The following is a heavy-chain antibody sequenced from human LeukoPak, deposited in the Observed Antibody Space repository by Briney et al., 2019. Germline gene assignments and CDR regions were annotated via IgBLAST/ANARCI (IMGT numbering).Heavy chain of an antibody. CDR1: GGSISSTSYY. CDR2: IYYSGST. CDR3: ARPGTYYYDSSGYYSAFDI. D-gene: IGHD3-22*01. Sequence: SETLSLACTVSGGSISSTSYYWGWIRQPPGKGLEWIGSIYYSGSTYYNPSLKSRVTISVDTSKNQFSLKLSSVTAADTAVYYCARPGTYYYDSSGYYSAFDIWGQGTMVTVSS. V-gene: IGHV4-39*01. J-gene: IGHJ3*02.